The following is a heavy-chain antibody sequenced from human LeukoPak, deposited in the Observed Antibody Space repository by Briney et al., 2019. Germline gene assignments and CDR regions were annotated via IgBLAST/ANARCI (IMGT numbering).Heavy chain of an antibody. CDR2: ISSSDSI. D-gene: IGHD5-12*01. V-gene: IGHV3-48*02. J-gene: IGHJ4*02. CDR1: GFTFSSYG. Sequence: GGSLRLSCAASGFTFSSYGMNWVRQAPGKRLEWVSYISSSDSIYYADSVKGRFTISRDNAENSLYLKMNSLRDEDTAVYYCARAMRSGYDYWGQGTLVTVSS. CDR3: ARAMRSGYDY.